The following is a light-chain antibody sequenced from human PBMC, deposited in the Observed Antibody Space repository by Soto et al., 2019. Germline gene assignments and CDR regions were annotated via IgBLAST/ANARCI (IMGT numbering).Light chain of an antibody. V-gene: IGKV1-27*01. CDR2: TAS. J-gene: IGKJ3*01. Sequence: DIQMTQSPSSLSASVGDRVTITCRASQGISNYLAWYQQKPGKVPKLLIYTASTLQSGVPSRFSGSGSGTDFTLTISSLQPEDGATYYCQKYDSAPQGFGPGTKVDIK. CDR3: QKYDSAPQG. CDR1: QGISNY.